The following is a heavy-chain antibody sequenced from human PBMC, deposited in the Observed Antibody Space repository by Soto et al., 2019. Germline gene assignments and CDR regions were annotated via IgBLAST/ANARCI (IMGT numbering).Heavy chain of an antibody. CDR1: GYTFSNYG. CDR2: ISLYSDGT. D-gene: IGHD3-9*01. CDR3: AREGQQQAQQTYFYFYGMDV. Sequence: ASVKVSCKTSGYTFSNYGITWVRQAPGQPLEWLGWISLYSDGTNYAQKFQGRVSMTTDTSTTTAYMELRSLRSDDTAVYFCAREGQQQAQQTYFYFYGMDVWGQGTTVTVSS. J-gene: IGHJ6*01. V-gene: IGHV1-18*01.